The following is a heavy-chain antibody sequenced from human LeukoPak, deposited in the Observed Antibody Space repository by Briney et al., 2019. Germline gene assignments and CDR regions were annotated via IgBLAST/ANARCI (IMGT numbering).Heavy chain of an antibody. CDR3: ARGIAVPAATSPNYYYYMDV. J-gene: IGHJ6*03. V-gene: IGHV3-48*01. CDR2: ISSSSSTI. CDR1: EFTFSSDS. Sequence: GGSLRLSCAASEFTFSSDSMNWVRQAPGKGLEWVSYISSSSSTIYYADSVKGRFTISRDNAKNSLYLQMNSLRAEDTAVYYCARGIAVPAATSPNYYYYMDVWGKGTTVTVSS. D-gene: IGHD2-2*01.